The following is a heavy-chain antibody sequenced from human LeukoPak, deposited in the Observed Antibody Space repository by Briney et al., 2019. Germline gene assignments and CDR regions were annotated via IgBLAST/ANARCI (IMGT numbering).Heavy chain of an antibody. D-gene: IGHD4-17*01. Sequence: FHRLSCEGSGFPFSSYNMNWVRQAPGKGLEWVSCITCIWTSVYYAESLKGRFTISKDKARNSVYLHMTGLRAEDTALYYCVRDLGTAVTTKTAFDVWGQGIMV. CDR3: VRDLGTAVTTKTAFDV. CDR2: ITCIWTSV. J-gene: IGHJ3*01. V-gene: IGHV3-21*06. CDR1: GFPFSSYN.